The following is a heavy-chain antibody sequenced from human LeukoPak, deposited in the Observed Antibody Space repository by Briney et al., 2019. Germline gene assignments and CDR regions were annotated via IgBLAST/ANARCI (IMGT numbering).Heavy chain of an antibody. V-gene: IGHV3-66*01. Sequence: GGSLRLSCAASRFTVSDKYMSWVRQAPGKGLEWVSVIYSDGSTYYADSVKGRFTISRDNSKNTLYLQMNSLRAEDTAVYYCAREFSGYAFDIWGQGTVVTVSS. CDR3: AREFSGYAFDI. CDR2: IYSDGST. J-gene: IGHJ3*02. CDR1: RFTVSDKY. D-gene: IGHD6-19*01.